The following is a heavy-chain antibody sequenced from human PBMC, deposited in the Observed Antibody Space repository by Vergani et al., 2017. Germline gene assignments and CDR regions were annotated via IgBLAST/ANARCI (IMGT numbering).Heavy chain of an antibody. Sequence: QLQLQESGPGLVKPSETLSLTCTVSGGPISSSSYYWGWIRQPPGKGLEWIGSIYYSGSTYYNPSLKSRVTISVDTSKNQFSLKLSSVTAADTAVYYCARHGLIAVAGTMSGYFDYWGQGTLVTVSS. CDR1: GGPISSSSYY. J-gene: IGHJ4*02. CDR2: IYYSGST. CDR3: ARHGLIAVAGTMSGYFDY. V-gene: IGHV4-39*01. D-gene: IGHD6-19*01.